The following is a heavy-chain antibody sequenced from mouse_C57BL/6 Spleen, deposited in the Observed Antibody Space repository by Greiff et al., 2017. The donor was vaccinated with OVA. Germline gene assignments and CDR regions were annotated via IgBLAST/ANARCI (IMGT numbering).Heavy chain of an antibody. CDR3: ARNDYDANYDAMDY. CDR1: GFTFSDYG. J-gene: IGHJ4*01. D-gene: IGHD2-4*01. V-gene: IGHV5-17*01. CDR2: ISRGSSTI. Sequence: EVQVVESGGGLVKPGGSLKLSCAASGFTFSDYGMHWVRQAPEKGLEWVAYISRGSSTICYADTVKGRFTISRDNAKNTLFLQMTSLRSEDTAMDYCARNDYDANYDAMDYWGQGTSVTVSS.